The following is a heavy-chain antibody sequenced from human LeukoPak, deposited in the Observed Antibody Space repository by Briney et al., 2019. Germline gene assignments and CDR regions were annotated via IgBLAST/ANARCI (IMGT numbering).Heavy chain of an antibody. CDR3: AKSQVEYYYYYYMDV. Sequence: GGSLRLSCAASGFTFSSYGMHWVRQAPGKGLEWVAFIRYDGSNKYYADSVKGRFTISRDNSKNTLYLQMNSLRAEDTAVYYCAKSQVEYYYYYYMDVWGKGTTVTVSS. V-gene: IGHV3-30*02. CDR1: GFTFSSYG. D-gene: IGHD1-1*01. J-gene: IGHJ6*03. CDR2: IRYDGSNK.